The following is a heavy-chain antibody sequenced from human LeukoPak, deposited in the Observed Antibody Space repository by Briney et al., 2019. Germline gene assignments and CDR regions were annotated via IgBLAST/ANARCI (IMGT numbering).Heavy chain of an antibody. CDR1: GYTFTGYY. J-gene: IGHJ4*02. D-gene: IGHD3-10*01. Sequence: ASVKVSCKASGYTFTGYYMHWVRQAPGQGLEWMGWINPNSGGTNYAQKFQGRVTTTRDTSISTAYMELSRLRSDDTAVYYCARDDPRGWYYFDYWGQGTLVTVSS. V-gene: IGHV1-2*02. CDR3: ARDDPRGWYYFDY. CDR2: INPNSGGT.